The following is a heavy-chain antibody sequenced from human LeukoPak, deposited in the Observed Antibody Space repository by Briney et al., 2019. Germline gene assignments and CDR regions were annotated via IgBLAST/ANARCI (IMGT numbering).Heavy chain of an antibody. V-gene: IGHV4-39*07. CDR1: GGSISSSSYY. D-gene: IGHD2-2*01. J-gene: IGHJ6*02. CDR3: ARDGRVLPVVPAARYYYGMDV. Sequence: SETLSLTCTVSGGSISSSSYYWGWIRQPPGKGLEWIGSIYYSGSTNYNPSLKSRVTISVDTSKNQFSLKLSSVTAADTAVYYCARDGRVLPVVPAARYYYGMDVWGQGTTVTVSS. CDR2: IYYSGST.